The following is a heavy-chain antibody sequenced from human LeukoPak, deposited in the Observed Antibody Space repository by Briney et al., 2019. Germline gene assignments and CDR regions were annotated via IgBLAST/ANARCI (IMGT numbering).Heavy chain of an antibody. J-gene: IGHJ3*02. CDR2: IYPDDSDT. D-gene: IGHD5-24*01. CDR3: ARGRDGYNYFDAFDI. V-gene: IGHV5-51*01. Sequence: GESLKISCKGSGYSFTSYCIGWVRLMPGKGLEWMAIIYPDDSDTRYSSSFQGQITISADKSISTAYLQWSSLKASDIAMYYCARGRDGYNYFDAFDIWGQGTMVTVSS. CDR1: GYSFTSYC.